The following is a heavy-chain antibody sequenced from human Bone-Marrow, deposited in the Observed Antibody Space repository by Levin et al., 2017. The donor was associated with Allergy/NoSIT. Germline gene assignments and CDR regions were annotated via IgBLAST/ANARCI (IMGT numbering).Heavy chain of an antibody. V-gene: IGHV4-59*01. J-gene: IGHJ5*01. Sequence: SETLSLTCTVSGGSISSYFWSWIRQAPGKGLEWIGYADSTGSTKYNPALKSRVTISVDTSKNHFSLNLTSVTVADTAVYYCARDRIAVAANWFDSWGEGTLVTVSS. CDR2: ADSTGST. D-gene: IGHD6-19*01. CDR1: GGSISSYF. CDR3: ARDRIAVAANWFDS.